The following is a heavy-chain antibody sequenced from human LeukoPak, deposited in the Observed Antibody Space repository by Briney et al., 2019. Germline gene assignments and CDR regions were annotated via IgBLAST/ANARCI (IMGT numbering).Heavy chain of an antibody. CDR2: ISSSSSTI. D-gene: IGHD2-2*01. J-gene: IGHJ3*02. CDR3: ASDPGYCRSTRCRSPPPRDAFDI. Sequence: GGSLRLSCAASGCTFSSYSMNWVRQAPGKGLEWVSYISSSSSTIYYADSVKGRFTISRDNAKNSLYLQMNSLRAEDTAVYFWASDPGYCRSTRCRSPPPRDAFDIWGQGTMVTVSS. V-gene: IGHV3-48*01. CDR1: GCTFSSYS.